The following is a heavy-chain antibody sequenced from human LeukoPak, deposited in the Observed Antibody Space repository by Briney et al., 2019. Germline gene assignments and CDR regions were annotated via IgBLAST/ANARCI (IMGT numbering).Heavy chain of an antibody. CDR1: GYTFTSYY. CDR2: INPNSGNT. D-gene: IGHD3-22*01. V-gene: IGHV1-8*01. J-gene: IGHJ4*02. Sequence: ASVKVSCKASGYTFTSYYISWVRQATGQGLEWMGWINPNSGNTGYAQKFQGRVTMTGNTSISTAYMELSSLRSEDTAVYYCARGGYYYDSSGYYSLLDYWGQGTLVTVSS. CDR3: ARGGYYYDSSGYYSLLDY.